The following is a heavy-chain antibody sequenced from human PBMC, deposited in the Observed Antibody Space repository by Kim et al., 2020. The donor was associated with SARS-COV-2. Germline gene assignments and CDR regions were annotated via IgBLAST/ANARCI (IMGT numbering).Heavy chain of an antibody. Sequence: GGSLRLSCAASGFTFSSYGMHWVRQAPGKGLEWVAVIWYDGSNKYYADSVKGRFTISRDNSKNTLYLQMNSLRAEDTAVYYCARVGRDSSGYYGYYFDYWGQGTLVTVSS. CDR3: ARVGRDSSGYYGYYFDY. CDR2: IWYDGSNK. J-gene: IGHJ4*02. CDR1: GFTFSSYG. D-gene: IGHD3-22*01. V-gene: IGHV3-33*08.